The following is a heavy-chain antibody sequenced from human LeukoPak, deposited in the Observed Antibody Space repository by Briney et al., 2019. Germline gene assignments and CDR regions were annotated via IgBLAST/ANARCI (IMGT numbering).Heavy chain of an antibody. D-gene: IGHD1-20*01. J-gene: IGHJ4*02. CDR2: IKQDGSQK. CDR1: GFSFSSYW. CDR3: ASSNWNYYNY. V-gene: IGHV3-7*05. Sequence: GGSLRLSCAASGFSFSSYWMSWVRQAPGKGLEWVANIKQDGSQKYYVDSVKGRFTLSRDNAKNSLYLQMDSLRAEDSAVYYCASSNWNYYNYWGQGTLVTVSS.